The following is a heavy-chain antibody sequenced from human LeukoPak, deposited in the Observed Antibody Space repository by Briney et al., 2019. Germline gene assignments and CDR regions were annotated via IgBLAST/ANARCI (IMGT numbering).Heavy chain of an antibody. J-gene: IGHJ4*02. CDR2: INPNSGGT. CDR3: ARGPNWNDVGYFDY. CDR1: GYTFTGYY. V-gene: IGHV1-2*02. D-gene: IGHD1-1*01. Sequence: ASVKVSCKASGYTFTGYYMHWVRQAPGQGLEWMGWINPNSGGTNYAQKFQGRATMTRDTSISTAYMELSRLRSDDTAVYYCARGPNWNDVGYFDYWGQGTLVTVSS.